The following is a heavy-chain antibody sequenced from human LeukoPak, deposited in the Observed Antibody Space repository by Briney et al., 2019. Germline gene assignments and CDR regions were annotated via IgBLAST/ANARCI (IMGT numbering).Heavy chain of an antibody. CDR1: GFTFSSYG. V-gene: IGHV3-30*02. J-gene: IGHJ3*02. CDR2: IRYDGSNK. CDR3: VGQYGFDI. Sequence: PGGSLRLSCAASGFTFSSYGMHWVRQAPGKGLEWVAFIRYDGSNKYYADSVKGRFTISRDNSKNTLYLQMNSLRDADTAVYYAVGQYGFDIWGQGTMVTVSS.